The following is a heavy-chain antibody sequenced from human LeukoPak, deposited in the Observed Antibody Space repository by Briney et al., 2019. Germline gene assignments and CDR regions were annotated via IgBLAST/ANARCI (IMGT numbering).Heavy chain of an antibody. CDR3: AKDPDGSGWYYYYGMDV. CDR1: GFTFSSYG. Sequence: AGGSLRLSCAASGFTFSSYGMHWVRQAPGKGLEWVAVISYDGSNKYYADSVKGRFTISRDNSKNTLYLQMNSLRAEDTAVYYCAKDPDGSGWYYYYGMDVWGQGTTVTVSS. J-gene: IGHJ6*02. D-gene: IGHD6-19*01. V-gene: IGHV3-30*18. CDR2: ISYDGSNK.